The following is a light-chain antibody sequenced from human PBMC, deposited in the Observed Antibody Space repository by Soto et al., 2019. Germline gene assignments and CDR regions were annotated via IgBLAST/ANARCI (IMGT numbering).Light chain of an antibody. Sequence: QSALTQPASVSGSPGQSITISCTGTSSDVGGYNYVSWYQQHPGKAPKLMIYEVSNRPSGVPDRFSGSKSATSASLAISGLQSEDEADYYCSAWDDSLNGWLFGGGTRLTVL. J-gene: IGLJ3*02. CDR1: SSDVGGYNY. CDR2: EVS. CDR3: SAWDDSLNGWL. V-gene: IGLV2-14*01.